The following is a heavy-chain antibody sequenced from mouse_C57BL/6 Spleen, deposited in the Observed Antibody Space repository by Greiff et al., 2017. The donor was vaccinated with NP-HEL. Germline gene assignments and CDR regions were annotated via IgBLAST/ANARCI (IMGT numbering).Heavy chain of an antibody. CDR2: ISSGSSTI. D-gene: IGHD1-1*01. Sequence: EVMLVESGGGLVKPGGSLKLSCAASGFTFSDYGMPWVRQAPEKGLEWVAYISSGSSTIYSADTVKGRFTISRDNAKNTLFLQMTSRRSEDTAMYYCARWYYGSAWFAYWGQGTLVTVSA. CDR3: ARWYYGSAWFAY. J-gene: IGHJ3*01. CDR1: GFTFSDYG. V-gene: IGHV5-17*01.